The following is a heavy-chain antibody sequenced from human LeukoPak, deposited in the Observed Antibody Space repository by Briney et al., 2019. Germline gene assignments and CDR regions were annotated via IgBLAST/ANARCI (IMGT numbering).Heavy chain of an antibody. V-gene: IGHV3-23*01. CDR3: AKNRKSGSYWDY. D-gene: IGHD1-26*01. CDR2: ISASGSAT. J-gene: IGHJ4*02. Sequence: GGSLRLSCAASGFIFSNYGMNWVRQAPGKGLEWVAAISASGSATSYADSVRGRFTISRDNSKNTLYLQMNSLRAEDTAVYYCAKNRKSGSYWDYWGQGTLVTVSS. CDR1: GFIFSNYG.